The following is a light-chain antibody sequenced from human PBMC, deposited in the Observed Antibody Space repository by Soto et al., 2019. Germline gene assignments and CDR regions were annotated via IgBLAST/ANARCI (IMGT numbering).Light chain of an antibody. J-gene: IGKJ1*01. CDR1: QSVSGW. CDR3: QQYNTYST. Sequence: DIQMTQSPSPLSASVGDTVTVTCRASQSVSGWLAWYQQKPGEAPQALIYDASSLKSGVPSRFSGNGSGTEFTLTISSLQPEDFATYYCQQYNTYSTFGQGTKVDI. CDR2: DAS. V-gene: IGKV1-5*01.